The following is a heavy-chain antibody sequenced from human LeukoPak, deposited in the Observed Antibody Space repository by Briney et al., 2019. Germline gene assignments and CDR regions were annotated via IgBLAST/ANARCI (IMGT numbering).Heavy chain of an antibody. D-gene: IGHD6-19*01. CDR3: AKVSAPWQWLVIGYYFDY. CDR1: GFTFSSYG. V-gene: IGHV3-30*18. Sequence: GGSLRLSCAASGFTFSSYGKHWVRQAPGKGLEWVAVISYDGSNKYYADSVKGRFTISRDNSKNTLYLQMNSLRAEDTAVYYCAKVSAPWQWLVIGYYFDYWGQGTLVTVSS. J-gene: IGHJ4*02. CDR2: ISYDGSNK.